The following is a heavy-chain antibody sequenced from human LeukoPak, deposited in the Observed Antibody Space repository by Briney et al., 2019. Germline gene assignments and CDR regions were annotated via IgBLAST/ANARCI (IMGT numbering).Heavy chain of an antibody. CDR1: GFTFSTYG. V-gene: IGHV3-30*03. CDR3: ARHKNRDILTDILGY. CDR2: ISYDGSNK. Sequence: PGRSLRLSCAASGFTFSTYGMHWVRQAPGKGLEWVAVISYDGSNKYYADSVKGRFTISRDNSKNTLYLQMNSLRAEDTAVYYCARHKNRDILTDILGYWGQGTLVTVSS. J-gene: IGHJ4*02. D-gene: IGHD3-9*01.